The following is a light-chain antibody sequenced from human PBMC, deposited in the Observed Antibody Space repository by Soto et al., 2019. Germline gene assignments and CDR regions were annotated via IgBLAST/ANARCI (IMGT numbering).Light chain of an antibody. CDR1: QSVRSN. Sequence: EIVMTQSPATLSVSPGERATLSCRASQSVRSNLAWYQQKPGQAPRLLIYGASTRATGIPARFSGSGSGTDFTLTISRLEPEDFAVYYCQQYNNWPPTFGQGTRLEIK. CDR3: QQYNNWPPT. J-gene: IGKJ5*01. V-gene: IGKV3-15*01. CDR2: GAS.